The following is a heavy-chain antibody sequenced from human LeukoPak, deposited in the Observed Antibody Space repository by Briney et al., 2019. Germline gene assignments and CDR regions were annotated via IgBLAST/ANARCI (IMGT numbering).Heavy chain of an antibody. CDR1: GGSLSNYS. CDR3: ERDHCSSSSCPGDYYMDV. CDR2: IYTSGST. D-gene: IGHD2-2*01. J-gene: IGHJ6*03. V-gene: IGHV4-4*07. Sequence: SETLSLTCTVSGGSLSNYSWSWLRQPAGKGLAWIGHIYTSGSTNYNPSIKRRVTISVDRSKNQFSLKLSSVTAADTAVYYCERDHCSSSSCPGDYYMDVWGKGTTVTVSS.